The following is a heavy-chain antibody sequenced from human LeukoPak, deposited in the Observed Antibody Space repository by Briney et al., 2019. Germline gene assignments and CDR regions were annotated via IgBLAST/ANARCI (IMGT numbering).Heavy chain of an antibody. Sequence: GASVKVSCKAFGYTFTSYAMHWVRQAPGQRLEWMGWINAGNGNTKYSQKFQGRVTITRDTSASTAYMELSSLRSEDTAVYYCARGQRFLEWLLSQRGYYFDYWGQGTLVTVSS. D-gene: IGHD3-3*01. CDR2: INAGNGNT. CDR3: ARGQRFLEWLLSQRGYYFDY. J-gene: IGHJ4*02. V-gene: IGHV1-3*01. CDR1: GYTFTSYA.